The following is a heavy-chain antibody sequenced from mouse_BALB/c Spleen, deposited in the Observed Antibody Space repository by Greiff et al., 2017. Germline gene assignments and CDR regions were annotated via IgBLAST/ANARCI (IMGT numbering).Heavy chain of an antibody. CDR1: GFSLTSYG. J-gene: IGHJ4*01. Sequence: VQLQESGPGMVAPSQSLSITCTVSGFSLTSYGVHWVRQPPGKGLEWLGVIWAGGSTNYNSALMSRLSISKDNSKTQVFLKMNSLQTDDTAMYYCAREKGVEAMDYWGQGTSVTVSS. CDR2: IWAGGST. CDR3: AREKGVEAMDY. V-gene: IGHV2-9*02.